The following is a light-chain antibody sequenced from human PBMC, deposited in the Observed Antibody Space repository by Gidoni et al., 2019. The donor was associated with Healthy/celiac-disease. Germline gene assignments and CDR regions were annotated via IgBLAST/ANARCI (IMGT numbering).Light chain of an antibody. Sequence: SCRASQSVSSSYLAWYQQKPGQAPRLLIYGASSRATGIPDRFSGSGSGTDFTLTISRLEPEDFAVYYCQQYGSSSITFGHGTRLEIK. J-gene: IGKJ5*01. CDR1: QSVSSSY. CDR2: GAS. CDR3: QQYGSSSIT. V-gene: IGKV3-20*01.